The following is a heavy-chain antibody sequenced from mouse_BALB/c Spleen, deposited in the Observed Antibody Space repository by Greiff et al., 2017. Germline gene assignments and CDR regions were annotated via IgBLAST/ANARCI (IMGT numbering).Heavy chain of an antibody. CDR3: ARVGRLPYFDY. D-gene: IGHD2-2*01. CDR2: IWGDGST. CDR1: GFSLTGYG. V-gene: IGHV2-6-7*01. J-gene: IGHJ2*01. Sequence: QVQLKESGPGLVAPSQSLSITCTVSGFSLTGYGVNWVRQPPGKGLEWLGMIWGDGSTDYNPALKSRLSISKDNSKSQVFLKMNSLQTDDTARYYCARVGRLPYFDYWGQGTTLTVSS.